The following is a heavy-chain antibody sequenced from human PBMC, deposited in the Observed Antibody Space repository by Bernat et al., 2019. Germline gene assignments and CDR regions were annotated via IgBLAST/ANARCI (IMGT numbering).Heavy chain of an antibody. J-gene: IGHJ6*03. D-gene: IGHD5-12*01. CDR2: ISSSSSYT. V-gene: IGHV3-11*05. CDR1: GFTFSDYY. Sequence: QVQLVESGGGLVKPGGSLRLSCAASGFTFSDYYMSWIRQAPGKGLEWVSYISSSSSYTNYADSVKGRFTISRDNAKNSLYLQMNSLRAEDTAVYYCARERVGYSGHDAPYYYYYMDVWGKGTTVTVSS. CDR3: ARERVGYSGHDAPYYYYYMDV.